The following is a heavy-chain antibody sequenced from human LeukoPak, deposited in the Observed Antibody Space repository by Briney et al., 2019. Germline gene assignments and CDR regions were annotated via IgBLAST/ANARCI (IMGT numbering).Heavy chain of an antibody. CDR1: GGSFSGYY. J-gene: IGHJ4*02. Sequence: SETLSLTRAVYGGSFSGYYWSWIRQPPGKGLEWIGEINHSGSTNYNPSLKSRVTISVDTSKNQFSLKLSSVTAADTAVYYCTWVAAGIDYWGQGTLVTVSS. CDR3: TWVAAGIDY. CDR2: INHSGST. D-gene: IGHD6-13*01. V-gene: IGHV4-34*01.